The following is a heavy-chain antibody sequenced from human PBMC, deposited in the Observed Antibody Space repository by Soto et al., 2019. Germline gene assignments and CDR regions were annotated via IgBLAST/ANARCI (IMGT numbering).Heavy chain of an antibody. CDR3: ARKVIRCSSNSCYIQSGYYYYGMDV. CDR2: ISAYNGNT. Sequence: GASVKVSCKASGYTFTSYGISWVRQAPGQGLEWMGWISAYNGNTNYAQKLQGRVTMTRDTSISTAYMELSRLRSDDTAVYYCARKVIRCSSNSCYIQSGYYYYGMDVWG. D-gene: IGHD2-2*02. J-gene: IGHJ6*02. CDR1: GYTFTSYG. V-gene: IGHV1-18*01.